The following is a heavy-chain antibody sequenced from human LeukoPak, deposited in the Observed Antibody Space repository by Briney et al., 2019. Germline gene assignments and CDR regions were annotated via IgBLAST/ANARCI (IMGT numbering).Heavy chain of an antibody. J-gene: IGHJ6*03. V-gene: IGHV4-59*01. CDR3: ARERYYYYMDV. CDR2: IYYSGST. Sequence: SETLSLTCTVSGGSISSYYWSWIRQPPGKGLEWIGYIYYSGSTNYNPSLRSRVTIPVDTSKNQFSLKLGSVTAADTAVYYCARERYYYYMDVWGKGTTVTVSS. CDR1: GGSISSYY.